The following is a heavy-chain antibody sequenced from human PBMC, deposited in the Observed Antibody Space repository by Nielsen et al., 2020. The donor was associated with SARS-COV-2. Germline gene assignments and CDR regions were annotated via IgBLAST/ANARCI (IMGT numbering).Heavy chain of an antibody. D-gene: IGHD5-12*01. CDR1: GFTFSSYW. J-gene: IGHJ4*02. Sequence: GGSLRLSCAASGFTFSSYWMHWVRQAPGKGLVWVSRINSDGSSTSYADSVKGRFTISRDNAKNTLYLQMNSLRAEDTAVYYCAKGNSWPPLFDYWGQGTLVTVSS. CDR2: INSDGSST. V-gene: IGHV3-74*01. CDR3: AKGNSWPPLFDY.